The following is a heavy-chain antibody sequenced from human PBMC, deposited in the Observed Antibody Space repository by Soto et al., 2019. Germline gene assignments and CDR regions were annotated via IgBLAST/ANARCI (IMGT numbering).Heavy chain of an antibody. D-gene: IGHD6-13*01. CDR2: ISYDGSNK. CDR1: GFTFSSYA. Sequence: PGGSLRLSXAASGFTFSSYAMHWVRQAPGKGLEWVAVISYDGSNKYYADSVKGRFTISRDNSKNTLYLQMNSLRAEDTAVYYCARGPYSSSWYTTFFDYWGQGTLVTVSS. J-gene: IGHJ4*02. CDR3: ARGPYSSSWYTTFFDY. V-gene: IGHV3-30-3*01.